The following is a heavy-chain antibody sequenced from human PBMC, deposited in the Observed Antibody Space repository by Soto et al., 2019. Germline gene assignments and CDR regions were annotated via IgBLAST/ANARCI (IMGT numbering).Heavy chain of an antibody. CDR1: GYSSTSYW. CDR3: ARSGSNYYYYGMDV. D-gene: IGHD1-26*01. Sequence: GESLKISCKGSGYSSTSYWISWVRQMPGKGLEWMGRIDPSDSYTNYSPSFQGHVTISADKSISTAYLQWSSLKASDTAMYYCARSGSNYYYYGMDVWGQGTTVTVSS. J-gene: IGHJ6*02. CDR2: IDPSDSYT. V-gene: IGHV5-10-1*01.